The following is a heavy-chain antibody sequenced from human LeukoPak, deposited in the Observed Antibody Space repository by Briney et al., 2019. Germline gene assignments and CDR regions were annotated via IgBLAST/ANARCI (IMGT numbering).Heavy chain of an antibody. V-gene: IGHV3-30*02. CDR3: AKDQGDIVVVVAATVDY. Sequence: PGRSLGLSCAASGFTFSSYGMHWVRQAPGKGLEWVAFIRYDGSNKYYADSVKGRFTISRDNSKNTLYLQMNSLRAEDTAVYYCAKDQGDIVVVVAATVDYWGQGTLVTVSS. CDR1: GFTFSSYG. CDR2: IRYDGSNK. J-gene: IGHJ4*02. D-gene: IGHD2-15*01.